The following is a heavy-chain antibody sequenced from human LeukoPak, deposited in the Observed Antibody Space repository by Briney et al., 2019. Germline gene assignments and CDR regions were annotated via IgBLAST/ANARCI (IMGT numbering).Heavy chain of an antibody. V-gene: IGHV1-2*02. D-gene: IGHD3-9*01. Sequence: ASVKVSCKASRYIFVHHYLHWLRQAPGQGLEWMGWINPSSGGTNYAQKFQGRVTMTRDTSINTAYMELSRLRSDDRALYYCASYYAILTGYYDRDAFDIWGQGTMVTVSS. J-gene: IGHJ3*02. CDR3: ASYYAILTGYYDRDAFDI. CDR1: RYIFVHHY. CDR2: INPSSGGT.